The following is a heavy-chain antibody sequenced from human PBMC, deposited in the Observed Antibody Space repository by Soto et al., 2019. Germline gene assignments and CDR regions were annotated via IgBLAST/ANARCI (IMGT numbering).Heavy chain of an antibody. Sequence: SVKVSCKVSGYTLTELSMHWVRQAPGKGLEWMGGFDPEDGETIYAQKFQGRVTMTEDTSTDTAYMELSSLRSEDTAVYYCATEWFGESRDNNWFDPWGQGTLVTVPS. V-gene: IGHV1-24*01. CDR3: ATEWFGESRDNNWFDP. D-gene: IGHD3-10*01. J-gene: IGHJ5*02. CDR1: GYTLTELS. CDR2: FDPEDGET.